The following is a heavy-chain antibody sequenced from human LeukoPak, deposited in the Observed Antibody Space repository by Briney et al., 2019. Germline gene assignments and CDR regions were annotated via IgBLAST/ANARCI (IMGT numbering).Heavy chain of an antibody. V-gene: IGHV3-21*01. Sequence: GGSLRLSCAASGFTFSSYSMNWVRQAPGKGLEWVSSISSSSSYIYYADSVKGRFTISRDNAKNSLYLQMNSLRAEDTAVYYYAGDGPRGYSSSSAYWSQGTLVTVSS. D-gene: IGHD6-13*01. J-gene: IGHJ4*02. CDR1: GFTFSSYS. CDR3: AGDGPRGYSSSSAY. CDR2: ISSSSSYI.